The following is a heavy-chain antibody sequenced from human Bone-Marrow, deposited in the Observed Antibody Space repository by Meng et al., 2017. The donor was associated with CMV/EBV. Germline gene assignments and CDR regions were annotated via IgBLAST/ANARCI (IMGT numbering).Heavy chain of an antibody. D-gene: IGHD3-16*02. V-gene: IGHV1-69*12. CDR3: ARGRYSPNWFDP. CDR2: IIPIFGTA. J-gene: IGHJ5*02. CDR1: GGTFSSYA. Sequence: QAPLVQVGAGVKKAGSSVKVSCKASGGTFSSYAISWVRQAPGQGLEWMGGIIPIFGTANYAQKFQGRVTITADESTSTAYMELSSLRSEDTAVYYCARGRYSPNWFDPWGQGTLVTVSS.